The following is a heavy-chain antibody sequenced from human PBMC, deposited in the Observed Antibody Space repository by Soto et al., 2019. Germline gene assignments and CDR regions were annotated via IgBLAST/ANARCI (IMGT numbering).Heavy chain of an antibody. J-gene: IGHJ4*02. CDR3: ARREASIWFGEFSIGY. Sequence: SETLSLTCTVSGGSLSSGDYYWSCLRHPPGKGMEWIGYIYYSGSTYYNPSLKSRVTISVDTSKNQFSLKLSSVTAADTAVYYCARREASIWFGEFSIGYWGQGTLVTVSS. CDR2: IYYSGST. D-gene: IGHD3-10*01. CDR1: GGSLSSGDYY. V-gene: IGHV4-30-4*01.